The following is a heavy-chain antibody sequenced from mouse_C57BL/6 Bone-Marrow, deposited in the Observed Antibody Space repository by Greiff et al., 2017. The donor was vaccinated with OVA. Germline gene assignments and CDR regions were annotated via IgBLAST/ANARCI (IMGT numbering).Heavy chain of an antibody. CDR3: FYYGNRGGIYAMDY. Sequence: EVKLVESGTVLARPGASVKMSCKTSGYTFTSYWMHWVKQRPGQGLEWIGAIYPGNSDTSYNQKFKGKAKLTAVTSASTAYMELSSLTNEDSAVYYCFYYGNRGGIYAMDYWGQGTSVTVSS. D-gene: IGHD2-1*01. J-gene: IGHJ4*01. CDR1: GYTFTSYW. CDR2: IYPGNSDT. V-gene: IGHV1-5*01.